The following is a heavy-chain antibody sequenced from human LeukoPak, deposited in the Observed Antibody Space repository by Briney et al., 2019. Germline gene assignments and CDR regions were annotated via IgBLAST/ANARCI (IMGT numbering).Heavy chain of an antibody. J-gene: IGHJ3*02. D-gene: IGHD2-8*01. CDR1: GYSFTNYW. CDR2: IYPCYSDT. CDR3: ARPLGFCTNGVCPTSDAFDI. V-gene: IGHV5-51*01. Sequence: GESLKITFNGSGYSFTNYWIAWVRQIPGKGLERMGIIYPCYSDTRYSPSFQGQVTISADRSITTAYVQWSSLKASDTAMYYCARPLGFCTNGVCPTSDAFDIWGQGTMVTVSS.